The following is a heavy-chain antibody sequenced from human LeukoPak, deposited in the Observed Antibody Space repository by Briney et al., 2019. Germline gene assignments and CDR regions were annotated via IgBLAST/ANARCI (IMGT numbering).Heavy chain of an antibody. CDR3: TRDFLHGGV. Sequence: GGSLRLSCAASGFSFSSTWMHWVRQAPGKGLVWVSRISTDGNSISYAESVKGRFTTSRDNAKNTVYLQMNSLRAEDTAVYYCTRDFLHGGVWGQGTLVTVSS. V-gene: IGHV3-74*01. D-gene: IGHD3-10*01. J-gene: IGHJ4*02. CDR2: ISTDGNSI. CDR1: GFSFSSTW.